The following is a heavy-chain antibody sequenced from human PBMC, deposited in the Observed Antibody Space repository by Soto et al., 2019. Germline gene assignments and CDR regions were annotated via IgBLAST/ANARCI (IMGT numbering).Heavy chain of an antibody. J-gene: IGHJ4*02. V-gene: IGHV3-48*02. CDR1: GFTFSSYS. CDR3: PSIRLFTVVPYDY. D-gene: IGHD3-3*01. Sequence: EVQLVESGGGLVQPGGSLRLSCAASGFTFSSYSMNWVRNAPGKGLEWVSYISSSSSTIYYADSVKSRFTLSRDNPKNSLSLQMHRLRDEDAALMYCPSIRLFTVVPYDYWGKGTLATVSS. CDR2: ISSSSSTI.